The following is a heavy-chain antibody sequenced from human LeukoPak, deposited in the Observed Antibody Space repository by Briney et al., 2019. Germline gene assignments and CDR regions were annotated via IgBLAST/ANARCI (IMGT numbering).Heavy chain of an antibody. D-gene: IGHD6-13*01. CDR2: MSHSGDT. CDR1: GGSISSGGYY. Sequence: PSETLSLTCTVSGGSISSGGYYWSWIRQHPGTGLEGIGYMSHSGDTYYNASLKSRITISLDTSKNQFSLKLSSVTAADTAVYYCAVKVAATGYYWGQGTLVTVSS. V-gene: IGHV4-31*03. J-gene: IGHJ4*02. CDR3: AVKVAATGYY.